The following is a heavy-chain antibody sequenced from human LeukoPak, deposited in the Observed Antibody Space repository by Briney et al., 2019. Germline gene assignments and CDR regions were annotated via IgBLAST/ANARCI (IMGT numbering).Heavy chain of an antibody. CDR2: ISGSGGST. CDR3: ARALTQIPRLATGVSY. J-gene: IGHJ4*02. D-gene: IGHD7-27*01. V-gene: IGHV3-23*01. CDR1: GFTFSRYA. Sequence: QAGGSLRLSCAASGFTFSRYAMHWVRQAPGKGLEWVSAISGSGGSTYYADSVKGRFTISRDNPKNTLYLQMNSLRAEDTAVYYCARALTQIPRLATGVSYWGQGTLVTVSS.